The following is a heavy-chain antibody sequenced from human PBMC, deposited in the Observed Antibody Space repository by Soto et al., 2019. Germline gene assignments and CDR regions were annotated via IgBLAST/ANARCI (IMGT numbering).Heavy chain of an antibody. Sequence: PGGSLRLSCAASGFSFSTYSMNWVRQAPGKGLEWVSYISTRSNSIYYGDSVKGRFTVSRDNAKNSLFLQMNGLRDEDTAVYFCARAKYGGAYSPFDNWGQGSLVTVSS. J-gene: IGHJ4*02. CDR2: ISTRSNSI. CDR3: ARAKYGGAYSPFDN. V-gene: IGHV3-48*02. D-gene: IGHD1-26*01. CDR1: GFSFSTYS.